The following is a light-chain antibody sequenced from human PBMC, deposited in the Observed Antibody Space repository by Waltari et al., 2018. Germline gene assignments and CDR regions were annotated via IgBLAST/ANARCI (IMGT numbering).Light chain of an antibody. V-gene: IGKV3-20*01. J-gene: IGKJ1*01. CDR3: QNHERLPAM. CDR2: AAS. Sequence: VLTQSPATPSSSTGERATLSCRASQSISRYLAWYQQKPGQAPRLLIYAASSRATGIPDRFSGSGSGTDFSLTISRLEPEDFAVYYCQNHERLPAMFGQGTKVEIK. CDR1: QSISRY.